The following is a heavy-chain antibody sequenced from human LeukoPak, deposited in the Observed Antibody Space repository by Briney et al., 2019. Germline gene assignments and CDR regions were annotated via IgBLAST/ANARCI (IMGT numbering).Heavy chain of an antibody. D-gene: IGHD3-22*01. Sequence: ASVKVSCKASGYTFTSYYMHWVRQAPGQGLEWMGIINPSGGSTSYAQKFQGRVTMTRDTSTSTVYMELSSLRSEDTAVYYCARQVYYYDSSGYPHFDYWGRGTLVTVSS. CDR3: ARQVYYYDSSGYPHFDY. V-gene: IGHV1-46*01. CDR1: GYTFTSYY. J-gene: IGHJ4*02. CDR2: INPSGGST.